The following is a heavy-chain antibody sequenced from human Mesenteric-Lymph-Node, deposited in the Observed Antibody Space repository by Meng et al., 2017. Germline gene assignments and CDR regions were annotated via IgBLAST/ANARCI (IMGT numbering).Heavy chain of an antibody. J-gene: IGHJ3*02. V-gene: IGHV3-15*04. D-gene: IGHD5-24*01. CDR2: IESKTDGGTT. Sequence: GGSLRLSCAASGFTFSNAWMSWVRQAPGKGLEWVGRIESKTDGGTTDYAAPVKGRFTISRDDSKNTLYLQMNSLRAEDTAVYYCAREGGVEMATIGGYDAFDIWGQGTMVTVSS. CDR3: AREGGVEMATIGGYDAFDI. CDR1: GFTFSNAW.